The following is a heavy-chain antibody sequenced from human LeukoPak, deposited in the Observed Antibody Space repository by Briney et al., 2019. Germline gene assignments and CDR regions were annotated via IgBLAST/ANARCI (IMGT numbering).Heavy chain of an antibody. CDR1: GYTFTGYY. CDR3: ARDLFIGTRLRYDY. D-gene: IGHD3-10*01. J-gene: IGHJ4*02. CDR2: INPNSGGT. Sequence: GASVKVSCKASGYTFTGYYMHWVRQAPGQGLEWMGWINPNSGGTNYAQKFQGRVTMTRDTSISTAYMELSRLRSDDTAVYYCARDLFIGTRLRYDYWGQGTLVTVSS. V-gene: IGHV1-2*02.